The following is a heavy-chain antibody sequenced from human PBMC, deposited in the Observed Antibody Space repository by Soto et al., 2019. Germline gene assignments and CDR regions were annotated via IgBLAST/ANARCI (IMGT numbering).Heavy chain of an antibody. CDR1: GYSISSGYY. Sequence: SETLSLTCAVSGYSISSGYYWGWLRQPPGKGLEWIGSFYHGGSTYYNPSLNSRVTLSIDMTNNHVSLILNSVTAADTAVYYCARVGPWVPYYYDSSPYTFENWFDPWGQGTLVTVSS. D-gene: IGHD3-22*01. V-gene: IGHV4-38-2*01. CDR2: FYHGGST. J-gene: IGHJ5*02. CDR3: ARVGPWVPYYYDSSPYTFENWFDP.